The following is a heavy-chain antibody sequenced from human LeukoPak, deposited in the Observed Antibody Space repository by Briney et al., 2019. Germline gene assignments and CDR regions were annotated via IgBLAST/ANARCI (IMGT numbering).Heavy chain of an antibody. CDR3: ASHLNIVVVPAAIPYYYGMDV. J-gene: IGHJ6*02. V-gene: IGHV1-69*04. CDR2: PTQILVIA. CDR1: AVTFRRYA. D-gene: IGHD2-2*02. Sequence: SVNVSCKAPAVTFRRYAISWVRQAPGQGLGWIGRPTQILVIANYAQKFQGRVTITADKSTSTAYMELSSLRSDDTAVSYCASHLNIVVVPAAIPYYYGMDVWGQGTTVTVSS.